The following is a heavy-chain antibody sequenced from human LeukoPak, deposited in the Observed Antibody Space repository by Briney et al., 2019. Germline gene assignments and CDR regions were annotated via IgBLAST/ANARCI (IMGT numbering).Heavy chain of an antibody. Sequence: GGSLRLSCAASGFTLSSYWMSWVRQAPGKGQEWVANIKQDGSEKYYVDSVKGRFTISRDNAKNSLYLQRNSLRAEDTAVYYCARVRGCSSTICHYFDYWGQGTLVTVSS. V-gene: IGHV3-7*03. J-gene: IGHJ4*02. CDR3: ARVRGCSSTICHYFDY. CDR2: IKQDGSEK. D-gene: IGHD2-2*01. CDR1: GFTLSSYW.